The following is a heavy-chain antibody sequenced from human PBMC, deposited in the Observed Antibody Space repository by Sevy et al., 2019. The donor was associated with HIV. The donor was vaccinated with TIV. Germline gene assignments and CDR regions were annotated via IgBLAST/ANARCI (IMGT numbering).Heavy chain of an antibody. CDR2: ISGSGGSGDKT. CDR1: GFTFSNYA. V-gene: IGHV3-23*01. Sequence: GGSLRLSCAASGFTFSNYAMNWVRQAPGKGLEWVSGISGSGGSGDKTNYADSVKGRFTISRDDSKNWLYLQLNSLRAVDTAIYYCARKYDSSGYFDYWGQGTLVTVSS. CDR3: ARKYDSSGYFDY. J-gene: IGHJ4*02. D-gene: IGHD3-22*01.